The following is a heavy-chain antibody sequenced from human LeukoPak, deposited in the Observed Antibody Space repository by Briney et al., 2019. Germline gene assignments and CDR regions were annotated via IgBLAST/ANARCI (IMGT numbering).Heavy chain of an antibody. J-gene: IGHJ4*02. CDR3: ARAVNSSGCDY. D-gene: IGHD6-19*01. V-gene: IGHV4-34*01. CDR1: GGSFSGYY. CDR2: INHSGST. Sequence: SVTLSLTCAVYGGSFSGYYWSWIRQPPGKGLEWIGEINHSGSTNYNPSLKSRVTISVDTSKNQFSLKLSSVTAADTAVYYCARAVNSSGCDYWGQGTLVTVSS.